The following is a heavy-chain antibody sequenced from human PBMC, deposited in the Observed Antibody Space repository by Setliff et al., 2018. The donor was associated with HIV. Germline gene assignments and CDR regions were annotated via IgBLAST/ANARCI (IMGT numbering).Heavy chain of an antibody. CDR2: IFYSGST. J-gene: IGHJ5*02. D-gene: IGHD4-17*01. V-gene: IGHV4-59*01. CDR1: GGSISSYY. CDR3: ARGFLRSRRRWFDP. Sequence: SETLSLTCTVSGGSISSYYWSWIRQPPGKGLEWIGYIFYSGSTNYNPPLKSRVTISVDASKNQFSLRLSSVTAADTAVYYCARGFLRSRRRWFDPWGQGTLVTVSS.